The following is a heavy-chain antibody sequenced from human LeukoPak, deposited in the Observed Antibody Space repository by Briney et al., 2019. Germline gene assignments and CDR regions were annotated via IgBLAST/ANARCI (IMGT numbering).Heavy chain of an antibody. D-gene: IGHD2-21*02. CDR3: ARPNCRGDCYSSDNWFDP. Sequence: QPGGSLRLSCAASGFTFSSYWMHWVRQAPGKGLVWVSRINSDGSSTSYEDAVKGRFTISRDNAKNTLYLQMKSLRAEDTAVYYCARPNCRGDCYSSDNWFDPWGQGTLVTVSS. CDR2: INSDGSST. J-gene: IGHJ5*02. V-gene: IGHV3-74*01. CDR1: GFTFSSYW.